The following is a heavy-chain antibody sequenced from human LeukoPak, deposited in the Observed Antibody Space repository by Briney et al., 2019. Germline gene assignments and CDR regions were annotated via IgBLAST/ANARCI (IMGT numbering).Heavy chain of an antibody. Sequence: ASVKVSCTASGYTFTSYYMHWVRQAPGQGLEWMGIINPSGGSTSYAQKFQGRVTMTRDMSTSTVYMELSSLRSEDTAVYYCARELGAVAGRGPFDYWGQGTLVTVSS. CDR3: ARELGAVAGRGPFDY. CDR2: INPSGGST. D-gene: IGHD6-19*01. V-gene: IGHV1-46*01. CDR1: GYTFTSYY. J-gene: IGHJ4*02.